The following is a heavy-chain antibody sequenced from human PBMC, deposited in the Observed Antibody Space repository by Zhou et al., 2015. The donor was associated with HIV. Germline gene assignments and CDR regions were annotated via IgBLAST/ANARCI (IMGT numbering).Heavy chain of an antibody. CDR3: ARDGTTVTTYFDY. CDR2: IIPILGIA. V-gene: IGHV1-69*08. CDR1: GGTFSSYT. Sequence: QVQLVQSGAEVKKPGSSVKVSCKASGGTFSSYTISWVRQAPGQGLEWMGRIIPILGIANYAQKFQGRVTITADKSTSTAYMELSSLRSEDTAVYYCARDGTTVTTYFDYWGQGTLVTVSS. D-gene: IGHD4-11*01. J-gene: IGHJ4*02.